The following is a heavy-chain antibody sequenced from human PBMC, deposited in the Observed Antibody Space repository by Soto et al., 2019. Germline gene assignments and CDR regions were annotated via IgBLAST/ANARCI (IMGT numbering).Heavy chain of an antibody. Sequence: PGWSIRLSCAASGFTFRSYAMSWVLQAPGRWLEWVSDISGSGDSTYYADSVKGGFTISRDNSKNTLYLQMKSLRAEDTAVYYCAKGLVPAALDNYYYGMDVWGQGTTVTVSS. CDR2: ISGSGDST. V-gene: IGHV3-23*01. J-gene: IGHJ6*02. CDR3: AKGLVPAALDNYYYGMDV. D-gene: IGHD2-2*01. CDR1: GFTFRSYA.